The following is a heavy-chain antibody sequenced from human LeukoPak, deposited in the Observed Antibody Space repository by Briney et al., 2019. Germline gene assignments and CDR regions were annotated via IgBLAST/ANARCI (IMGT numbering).Heavy chain of an antibody. V-gene: IGHV3-30*04. CDR3: ARYADGIFY. CDR2: ISYDGSNK. Sequence: GGSLRLSCSASGFTFSTYAMHWVRQAPGKGLEWVAVISYDGSNKYYADSVKGRFTISRDNSKNTLYLQMNSLRAEDTAVYYCARYADGIFYWGQGTLVTVSS. CDR1: GFTFSTYA. D-gene: IGHD1-14*01. J-gene: IGHJ4*02.